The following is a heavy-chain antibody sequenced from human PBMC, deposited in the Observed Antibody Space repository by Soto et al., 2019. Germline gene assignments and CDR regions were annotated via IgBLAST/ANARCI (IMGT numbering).Heavy chain of an antibody. J-gene: IGHJ4*02. CDR1: GFTFGDYA. V-gene: IGHV3-9*01. CDR2: ISWNSDNI. Sequence: EVQLVESGGGLVQPGRSQRLSCAASGFTFGDYAMHWVRQTPGKGLEWVSCISWNSDNIAYADSVKGRFTISRDNAKNSLYLQMDSLKAEDTAFYYCAKDIGSSYFTYYFDSWGQGTLVTVSS. D-gene: IGHD6-13*01. CDR3: AKDIGSSYFTYYFDS.